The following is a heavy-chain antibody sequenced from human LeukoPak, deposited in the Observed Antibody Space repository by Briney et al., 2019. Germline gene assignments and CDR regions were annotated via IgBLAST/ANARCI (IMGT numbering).Heavy chain of an antibody. Sequence: PSETLSLTCTVSSGSISSASYYWGWIRQPPGKGLEWIGTIYYSGSTYYNPSLRSRVTISVDTSKNQFSLKLTSVTAADTAVCYCASRSSIWSGYQDTLYYFDSWGQGTLVTVSS. J-gene: IGHJ4*02. CDR2: IYYSGST. V-gene: IGHV4-39*01. CDR3: ASRSSIWSGYQDTLYYFDS. CDR1: SGSISSASYY. D-gene: IGHD3-3*01.